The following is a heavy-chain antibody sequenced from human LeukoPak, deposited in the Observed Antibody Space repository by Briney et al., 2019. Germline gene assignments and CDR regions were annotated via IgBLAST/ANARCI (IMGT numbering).Heavy chain of an antibody. V-gene: IGHV4-4*07. J-gene: IGHJ5*02. CDR2: IYTSGST. CDR1: GGSISSYY. Sequence: TSETLSLTCTVSGGSISSYYWSWIRQPAGKGLEWIGRIYTSGSTNYNPSLKSRVTMSVDTSKNQFSLKLSSVTAADTAVYYCARDLIGGSGSYTQNWFHPWGQGTLVTVSS. D-gene: IGHD3-10*01. CDR3: ARDLIGGSGSYTQNWFHP.